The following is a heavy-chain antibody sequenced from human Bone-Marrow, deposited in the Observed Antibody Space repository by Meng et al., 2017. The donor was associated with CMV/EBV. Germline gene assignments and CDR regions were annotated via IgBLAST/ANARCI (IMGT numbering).Heavy chain of an antibody. CDR2: IKQDGSEK. J-gene: IGHJ2*01. Sequence: GESLKISCAASGFTFSSYWMSWVRQAPGKGLEWVANIKQDGSEKYYVDSVKGRFTISRDNAKNSLYLQMNSLRAEDTAVYYCARDRGMTTKIFGYFDLWGRSTLVTVSS. D-gene: IGHD4-11*01. V-gene: IGHV3-7*01. CDR3: ARDRGMTTKIFGYFDL. CDR1: GFTFSSYW.